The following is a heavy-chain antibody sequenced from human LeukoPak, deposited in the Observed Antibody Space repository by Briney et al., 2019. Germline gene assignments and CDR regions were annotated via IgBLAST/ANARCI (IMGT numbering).Heavy chain of an antibody. J-gene: IGHJ5*01. CDR1: GYTFADYY. V-gene: IGHV1-2*02. Sequence: ASVKVSCKTSGYTFADYYLTWVRQAPGQGFEWLGWINPKTGVTKYAQNHLGRVTMTSDTSISTAYMELSRLTSDDTALYFCARDIILDSWGQGTLVTVSS. CDR2: INPKTGVT. D-gene: IGHD1-14*01. CDR3: ARDIILDS.